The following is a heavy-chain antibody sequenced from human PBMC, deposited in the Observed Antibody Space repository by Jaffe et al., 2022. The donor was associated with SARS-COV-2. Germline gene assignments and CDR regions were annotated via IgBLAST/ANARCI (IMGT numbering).Heavy chain of an antibody. D-gene: IGHD3-10*01. CDR1: GFTFSSYA. CDR3: AREALWFGELAFDY. CDR2: ISYDGSNK. J-gene: IGHJ4*02. Sequence: QVQLVESGGGVVQPGRSLRLSCAASGFTFSSYAMHWVRQAPGKGLEWVAVISYDGSNKYYADSVKGRFTISRDNSKNTLYLQMNSLRAEDTAVYYCAREALWFGELAFDYWGQGTLVTVSS. V-gene: IGHV3-30*04.